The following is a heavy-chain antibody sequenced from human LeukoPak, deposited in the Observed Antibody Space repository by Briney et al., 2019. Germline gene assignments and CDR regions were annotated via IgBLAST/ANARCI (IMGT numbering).Heavy chain of an antibody. CDR1: GYTFTSYG. CDR3: ARVTGTMMEDAFDI. CDR2: MNPNSGNT. Sequence: ASVKVSCKASGYTFTSYGINWVRQATGQGLEWMGWMNPNSGNTGYAQKFQGRVTMTRNTSISTAYMELSSLRSEDTAVYYCARVTGTMMEDAFDIWGQGTMVTVSS. V-gene: IGHV1-8*01. J-gene: IGHJ3*02. D-gene: IGHD3-22*01.